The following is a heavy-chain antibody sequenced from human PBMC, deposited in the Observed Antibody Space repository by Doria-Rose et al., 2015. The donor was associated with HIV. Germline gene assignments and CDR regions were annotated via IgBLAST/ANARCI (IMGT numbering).Heavy chain of an antibody. J-gene: IGHJ4*02. CDR1: GVSLSSPGMG. CDR3: ARIKSSRWYHKYYFDF. Sequence: QITLKESGPVLVKPTETLTLTCTVSGVSLSSPGMGVSWIRQPPGKDLEWLADTFSDDERSYKTSLQSRLTISRGTSKSQVVLTMTDMDPVDTATYYCARIKSSRWYHKYYFDFWGQGTLVIVSA. V-gene: IGHV2-26*01. CDR2: TFSDDER. D-gene: IGHD6-13*01.